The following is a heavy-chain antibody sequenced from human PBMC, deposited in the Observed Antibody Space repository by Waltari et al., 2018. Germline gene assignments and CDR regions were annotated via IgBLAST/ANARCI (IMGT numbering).Heavy chain of an antibody. CDR2: ISSSSSTI. CDR3: ARDRITFGGVQDH. D-gene: IGHD3-16*01. Sequence: EVQLVESGGGLVQPGGSLRLSCAASGFTFSSYSMNWVRQAPGKGLEWVSYISSSSSTIYYADSVKGRFTISRDNAKNSLYLQMNSLRAEDTAVYYCARDRITFGGVQDHWGQGTLVTVSS. V-gene: IGHV3-48*04. J-gene: IGHJ4*02. CDR1: GFTFSSYS.